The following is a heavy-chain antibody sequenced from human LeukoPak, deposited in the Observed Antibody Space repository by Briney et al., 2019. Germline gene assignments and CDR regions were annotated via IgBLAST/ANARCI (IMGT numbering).Heavy chain of an antibody. D-gene: IGHD3-9*01. CDR3: ARGGRRYFDYFDY. J-gene: IGHJ4*02. Sequence: GASVKVSCKASGYTFTSYAMHWVRQAPGQRLEWMGWINAGNGNTKYSQKFQGRVTITGDTSASTAYMELSSLRSEDTAVYYCARGGRRYFDYFDYWGQGTLVTVSS. CDR2: INAGNGNT. CDR1: GYTFTSYA. V-gene: IGHV1-3*01.